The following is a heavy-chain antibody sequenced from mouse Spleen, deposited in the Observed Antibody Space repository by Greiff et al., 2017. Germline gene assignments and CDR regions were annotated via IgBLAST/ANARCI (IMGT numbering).Heavy chain of an antibody. V-gene: IGHV5-17*01. Sequence: EVKLMESGGGLVKPGGSLKLSWAASGFTVSDYGMHWVRQAPEKGLEWVAYISSGSSTIYYADTVKGRFTISRDNAKNTLFLQMTSLRSEDTAMYYCARPGTGTVAYWGQGTLVTVSA. J-gene: IGHJ3*01. D-gene: IGHD4-1*01. CDR1: GFTVSDYG. CDR3: ARPGTGTVAY. CDR2: ISSGSSTI.